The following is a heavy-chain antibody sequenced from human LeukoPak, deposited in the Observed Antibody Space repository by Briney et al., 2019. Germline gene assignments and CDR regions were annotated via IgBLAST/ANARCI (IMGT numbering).Heavy chain of an antibody. CDR2: FYYSGSI. D-gene: IGHD3-10*01. CDR3: ARRDYWGFGEKTDMYFDY. CDR1: GDSISSSSYY. Sequence: PSETLSLTCTVSGDSISSSSYYWGWIRQPPGKGLEWIGTFYYSGSIYCNPSLTSRVTISVDTSKHEFSLKLSSVTAADTAMYYCARRDYWGFGEKTDMYFDYWGQGTLVTVSS. J-gene: IGHJ4*02. V-gene: IGHV4-39*01.